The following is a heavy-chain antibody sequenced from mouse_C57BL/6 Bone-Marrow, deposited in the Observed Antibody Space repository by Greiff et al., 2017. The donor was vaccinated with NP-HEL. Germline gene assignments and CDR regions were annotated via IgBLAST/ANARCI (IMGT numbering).Heavy chain of an antibody. CDR3: ARSYYSNYEWYFDV. J-gene: IGHJ1*03. CDR1: GYAFSSYW. D-gene: IGHD2-5*01. Sequence: QVQLKESGAELVKPGASVKISCKASGYAFSSYWMNWVKQRPGKGLEWIGQIYPGDGDTNYNGKFKGKATLTADKSSSTAYMQLSSLTSEDSAVYFCARSYYSNYEWYFDVWGTGTTVTVSS. V-gene: IGHV1-80*01. CDR2: IYPGDGDT.